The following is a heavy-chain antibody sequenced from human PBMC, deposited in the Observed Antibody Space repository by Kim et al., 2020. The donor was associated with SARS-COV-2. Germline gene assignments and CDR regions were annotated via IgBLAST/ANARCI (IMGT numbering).Heavy chain of an antibody. Sequence: AQKFQGRVTMTRSTSISTAYMELSSLRSEDTAVYYCARGGSYYFGSSFDYWGQGTLVTVSS. D-gene: IGHD3-10*01. CDR3: ARGGSYYFGSSFDY. J-gene: IGHJ4*02. V-gene: IGHV1-8*01.